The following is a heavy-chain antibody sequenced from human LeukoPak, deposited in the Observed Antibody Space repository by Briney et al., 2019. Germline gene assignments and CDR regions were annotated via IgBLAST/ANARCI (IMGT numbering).Heavy chain of an antibody. CDR2: INPNSGGT. CDR1: GYTFTGYY. J-gene: IGHJ4*02. D-gene: IGHD3-16*02. Sequence: GASVKVSCKASGYTFTGYYMHWVRQAPAQGLEWMRWINPNSGGTNYAQKFQGRVTMTRDTSISTAYMELSRLRSDDTAVYYCARGFMITFGGVIVIFRDWGQGTLVTVSS. V-gene: IGHV1-2*02. CDR3: ARGFMITFGGVIVIFRD.